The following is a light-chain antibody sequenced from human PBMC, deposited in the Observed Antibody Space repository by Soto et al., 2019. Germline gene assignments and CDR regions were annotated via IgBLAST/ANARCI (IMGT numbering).Light chain of an antibody. CDR1: SSNIGAGYV. V-gene: IGLV1-40*01. CDR3: QSYDNNSDYV. CDR2: SDN. Sequence: QAVVTQPPSVSGAPGQRVTISCTGSSSNIGAGYVVHWYQQLPGAAPKLLIFSDNNRSFGVPDRFSGSKSGTSASLAITGLQAEDEADYYCQSYDNNSDYVFGTGTKLTVL. J-gene: IGLJ1*01.